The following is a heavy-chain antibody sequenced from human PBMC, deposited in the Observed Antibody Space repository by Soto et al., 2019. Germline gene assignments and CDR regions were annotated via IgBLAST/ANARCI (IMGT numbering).Heavy chain of an antibody. CDR1: GGSISSYY. J-gene: IGHJ4*02. D-gene: IGHD3-10*01. Sequence: PSETLSLTCTVSGGSISSYYWSWIRQPPGKGLEWIGYIYYSGSTNYNPSLKSRVTISVDTSKNQFSLKLSSVTAADTAVYYCARGITMVRGVITPMYXFDYWGQGTLVTVSS. CDR2: IYYSGST. CDR3: ARGITMVRGVITPMYXFDY. V-gene: IGHV4-59*01.